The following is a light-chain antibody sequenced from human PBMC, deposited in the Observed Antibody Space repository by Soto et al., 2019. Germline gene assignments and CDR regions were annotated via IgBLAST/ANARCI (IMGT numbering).Light chain of an antibody. CDR2: AAS. CDR3: QQSYSTPWT. V-gene: IGKV1-39*01. CDR1: QSISNY. J-gene: IGKJ1*01. Sequence: DIQMTQSPSSLSASVGDRVTITCRASQSISNYLNWYQQKPGKAPKLLIYAASSLQSGVPSRFSGSGSGTDFTLTISSLQPEDFATYYCQQSYSTPWTFGQETKVEFK.